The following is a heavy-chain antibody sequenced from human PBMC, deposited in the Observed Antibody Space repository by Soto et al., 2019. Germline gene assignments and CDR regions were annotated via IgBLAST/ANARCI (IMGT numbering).Heavy chain of an antibody. D-gene: IGHD3-3*01. CDR3: TRDPPIFGVVIGSSPFDY. V-gene: IGHV3-49*03. CDR2: IRSKAYGGTT. J-gene: IGHJ4*02. CDR1: GFTFGDYA. Sequence: GGSLRLSCTASGFTFGDYAMSWFRQAPGKGLEWVGFIRSKAYGGTTEYAASVKGRFTISRDDSKSIAYLQMNSLKTEDTAVYYCTRDPPIFGVVIGSSPFDYWGQGTLVTVSS.